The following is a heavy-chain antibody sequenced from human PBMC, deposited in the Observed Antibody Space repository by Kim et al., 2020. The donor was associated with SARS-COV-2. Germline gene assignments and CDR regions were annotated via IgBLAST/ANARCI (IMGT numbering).Heavy chain of an antibody. CDR1: GFTFSSYE. Sequence: GGSLRLSCAASGFTFSSYEMNWVRQAPGKGLEWVSYISSSGSTIYYADSVKGRFTISRDNAKNSLYLQMNSLRAEDTAVYYCASTQYSSSWYGGDYYYYYGMDVWGQGTTVTVSS. V-gene: IGHV3-48*03. D-gene: IGHD6-13*01. CDR3: ASTQYSSSWYGGDYYYYYGMDV. CDR2: ISSSGSTI. J-gene: IGHJ6*02.